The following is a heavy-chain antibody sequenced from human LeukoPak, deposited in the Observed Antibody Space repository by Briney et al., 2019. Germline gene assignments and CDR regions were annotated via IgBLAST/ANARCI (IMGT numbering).Heavy chain of an antibody. CDR1: GGSISSYY. Sequence: SEPLSLTCTVSGGSISSYYWSWIRQPAGKALEWIGRIYTGGSTYYNPSLMGRVTISADKSKNQFSLKLRSVTAADTAVYYCARYCSSISCYGDYYYMDVWGKGTTVTVSS. J-gene: IGHJ6*03. V-gene: IGHV4-4*07. CDR3: ARYCSSISCYGDYYYMDV. D-gene: IGHD2-2*01. CDR2: IYTGGST.